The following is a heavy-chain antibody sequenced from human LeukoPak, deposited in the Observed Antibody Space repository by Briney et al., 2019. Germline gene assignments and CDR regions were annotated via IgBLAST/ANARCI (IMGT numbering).Heavy chain of an antibody. D-gene: IGHD3-10*01. CDR3: ARDPYYYGSGSYYNALPDY. CDR2: ISSSSSAI. V-gene: IGHV3-48*04. J-gene: IGHJ4*02. Sequence: GGSLRLSCAASGFTFSSYSMNWVRQAPGKGLEWISYISSSSSAINYADSVKGRFTISRDNAKNSLYLQMNSLRAEDTAMYYCARDPYYYGSGSYYNALPDYWGQGTLVTVSS. CDR1: GFTFSSYS.